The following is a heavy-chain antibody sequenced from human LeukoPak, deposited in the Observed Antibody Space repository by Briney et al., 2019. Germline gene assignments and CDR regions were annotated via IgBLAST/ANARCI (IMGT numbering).Heavy chain of an antibody. CDR2: ISDIGTT. D-gene: IGHD3-10*01. J-gene: IGHJ4*02. CDR3: ARRRGGVFYFDY. CDR1: GGSISSSSYY. V-gene: IGHV4-39*01. Sequence: PSETLSLTCSVSGGSISSSSYYWGWIRQPPGKGLEWIGRISDIGTTHYNSSLKSRVTTSVDTAKNQCSLNLSSVTAADTAVYYCARRRGGVFYFDYWGQGSLVTVSS.